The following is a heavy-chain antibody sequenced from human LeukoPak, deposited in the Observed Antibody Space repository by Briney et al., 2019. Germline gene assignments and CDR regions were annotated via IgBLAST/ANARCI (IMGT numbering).Heavy chain of an antibody. J-gene: IGHJ3*02. CDR3: ARGGQLVDSFHAFDI. Sequence: PSETLSLTCGVYGGPFRGYYGSGIPRPPGKGVGWIGEINQSGSTNYNPPLKSRVTISVDTSKNQISLKLSSVTAADTAVYYCARGGQLVDSFHAFDIWGQGTVVTVSS. D-gene: IGHD6-6*01. CDR1: GGPFRGYY. V-gene: IGHV4-34*01. CDR2: INQSGST.